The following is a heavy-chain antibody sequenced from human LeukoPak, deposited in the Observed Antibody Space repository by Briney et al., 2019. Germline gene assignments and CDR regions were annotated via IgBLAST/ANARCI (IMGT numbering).Heavy chain of an antibody. Sequence: PGGSLKLSCAASGFTFSTYSMNWVRQAPGKGLEWVSYISSSSNTIYYADSVKGRSTISRDNAKNSLYLQMNSLRAEDTAVYYCAPGYCSSTSCLHYFEYWGQGTLVTVSS. V-gene: IGHV3-48*04. CDR3: APGYCSSTSCLHYFEY. CDR1: GFTFSTYS. J-gene: IGHJ4*02. D-gene: IGHD2-2*01. CDR2: ISSSSNTI.